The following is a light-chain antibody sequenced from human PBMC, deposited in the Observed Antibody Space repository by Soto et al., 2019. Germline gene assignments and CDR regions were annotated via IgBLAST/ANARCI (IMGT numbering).Light chain of an antibody. V-gene: IGLV2-14*01. CDR3: SSYTSGSTLYV. J-gene: IGLJ1*01. CDR2: ASS. CDR1: NSDVSSYNY. Sequence: QSVLAQPASVSGSPGQSITISCTGTNSDVSSYNYVSWYQHHPGKAPRLIIYASSNRPSGVPHRFSGSRSGNTASLTISGLQAEDEADYYCSSYTSGSTLYVFGTGTKVTVL.